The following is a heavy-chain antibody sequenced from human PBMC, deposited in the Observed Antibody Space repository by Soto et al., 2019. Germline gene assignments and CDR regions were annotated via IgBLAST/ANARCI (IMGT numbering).Heavy chain of an antibody. J-gene: IGHJ6*02. Sequence: PSETLSLTCSVSGGSISSGYYYWSWIRQPPGRGLEWIGNIYYSGNTYYNPFLKRRLIISIDTSNNQFSLKVGSVTAADTAVYYWAVSSLYGMDVWGQGTTVTV. V-gene: IGHV4-30-4*01. CDR3: AVSSLYGMDV. CDR1: GGSISSGYYY. CDR2: IYYSGNT.